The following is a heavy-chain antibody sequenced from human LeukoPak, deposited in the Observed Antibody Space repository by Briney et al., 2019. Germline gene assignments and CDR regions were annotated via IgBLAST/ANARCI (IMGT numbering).Heavy chain of an antibody. CDR2: IYYSGST. CDR3: ARERTQYYYDSSGYNPFDY. J-gene: IGHJ4*02. CDR1: GGSISSYY. V-gene: IGHV4-59*12. Sequence: SETLSLTCTVSGGSISSYYWSWIRQPPGKGLEWIGDIYYSGSTNYNPSLTSRVTISVDTSKNQFSLKLSSVTAADTAVYYCARERTQYYYDSSGYNPFDYWGQGTLVTVSS. D-gene: IGHD3-22*01.